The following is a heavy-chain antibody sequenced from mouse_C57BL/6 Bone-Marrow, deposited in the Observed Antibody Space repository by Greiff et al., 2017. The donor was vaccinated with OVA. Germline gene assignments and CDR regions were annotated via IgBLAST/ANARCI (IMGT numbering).Heavy chain of an antibody. V-gene: IGHV2-2*01. CDR1: GFSLTSYG. CDR2: IWRGGST. CDR3: VLRAY. Sequence: VQLQQSGPGLVQPSQSLSITCTVSGFSLTSYGVHWVRQSPGTGLEWLGVIWRGGSTDYNAAFISRLSISKDNSKSQVFFKMNSLQADDTAIYYCVLRAYWGQGTLVTVSA. J-gene: IGHJ3*01.